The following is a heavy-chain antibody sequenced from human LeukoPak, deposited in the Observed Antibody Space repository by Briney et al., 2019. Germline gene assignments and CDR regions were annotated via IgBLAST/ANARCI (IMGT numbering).Heavy chain of an antibody. CDR3: AKLSGGSCYLSSFDY. CDR2: ISGSAGST. V-gene: IGHV3-23*01. J-gene: IGHJ4*02. D-gene: IGHD2-15*01. CDR1: GFTFSSYA. Sequence: PGASLRLSCAASGFTFSSYAMSWVRQAAGKRLEWVSAISGSAGSTYYADSVKVRFTISRDNSKNTLYLQMNSLRAEDTAVYYCAKLSGGSCYLSSFDYWGQGTLVTVSS.